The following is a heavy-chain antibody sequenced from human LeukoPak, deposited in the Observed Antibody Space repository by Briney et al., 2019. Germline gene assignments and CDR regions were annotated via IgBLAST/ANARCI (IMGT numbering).Heavy chain of an antibody. V-gene: IGHV4-34*01. J-gene: IGHJ6*03. CDR3: ARGDYGDSGSPIVTYYYYMDV. CDR1: GGSFSGYY. CDR2: INHSGST. D-gene: IGHD4-17*01. Sequence: SETLSLTCAVYGGSFSGYYWSWIRQPPGKGLEWIGEINHSGSTNYNPSPKSRVTISVDTSKNQFSLKLSSVTAADTAVYYCARGDYGDSGSPIVTYYYYMDVWGKGTTVTVSS.